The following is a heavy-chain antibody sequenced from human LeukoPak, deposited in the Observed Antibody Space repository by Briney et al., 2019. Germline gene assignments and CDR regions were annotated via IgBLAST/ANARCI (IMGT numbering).Heavy chain of an antibody. Sequence: GGSLRLSCAAPGFTFTDYWMSWVRQAPGKGLEWLANIQQDGIEKYCVDSVKGRFTMSRDNAKNSLHLQMNSLTADDTAIYYCARDRGGKDYWGQGTLVTVSS. J-gene: IGHJ4*02. CDR1: GFTFTDYW. CDR3: ARDRGGKDY. D-gene: IGHD3-10*01. CDR2: IQQDGIEK. V-gene: IGHV3-7*03.